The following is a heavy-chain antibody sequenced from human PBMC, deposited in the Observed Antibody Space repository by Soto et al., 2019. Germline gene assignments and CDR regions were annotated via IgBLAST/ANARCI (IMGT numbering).Heavy chain of an antibody. CDR3: ARVHTYYYYSGSFDY. V-gene: IGHV1-2*02. D-gene: IGHD2-15*01. CDR2: INPNNGDT. CDR1: GYTFTGYY. Sequence: APVKVSCKASGYTFTGYYLHWLRQAPGQGLEWMGWINPNNGDTNYAQNFQGRVTMTRDTSISTAYMELSGLRSDDTAVYYCARVHTYYYYSGSFDYWGQGTLVTVSS. J-gene: IGHJ4*02.